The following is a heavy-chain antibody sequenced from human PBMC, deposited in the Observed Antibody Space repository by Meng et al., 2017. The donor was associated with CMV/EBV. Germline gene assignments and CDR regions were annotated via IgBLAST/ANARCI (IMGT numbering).Heavy chain of an antibody. CDR2: ISYDGSNK. V-gene: IGHV3-30-3*01. CDR1: GFTFSSYA. J-gene: IGHJ6*02. D-gene: IGHD3-16*02. Sequence: GESLKISCAASGFTFSSYAMHWVRQAPGKGLEWVAVISYDGSNKYYADSVQGRFTISRDNSKNTLYLQMNSLRAEDTAVYYCARDITPSPVNYYYYYGMDVWGQGTAVTVSS. CDR3: ARDITPSPVNYYYYYGMDV.